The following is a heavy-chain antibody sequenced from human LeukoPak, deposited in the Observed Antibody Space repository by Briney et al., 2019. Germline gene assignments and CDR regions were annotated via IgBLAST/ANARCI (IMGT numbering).Heavy chain of an antibody. J-gene: IGHJ4*02. D-gene: IGHD3-22*01. CDR3: ARDHYYYDSSGYYKIDY. V-gene: IGHV3-66*01. CDR1: GFTVSSNY. CDR2: IYSGGST. Sequence: GGSLRLSCAASGFTVSSNYMSWVRQAPGKGLEWVSVIYSGGSTYYADSVKGRFTISRDNSKNTLYLQMNSLRAEDTAAYYCARDHYYYDSSGYYKIDYWGQGTLVTVSS.